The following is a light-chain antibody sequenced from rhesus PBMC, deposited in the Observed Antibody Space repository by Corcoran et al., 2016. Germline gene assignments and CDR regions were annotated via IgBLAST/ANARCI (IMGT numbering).Light chain of an antibody. CDR3: QQYSNWPYS. J-gene: IGKJ2*01. CDR1: QRVRSN. V-gene: IGKV3-42*03. CDR2: GAT. Sequence: EIVMTQSPATLALPPGERATLSCRASQRVRSNLAWYQPKPGQAPRLLINGATGRAPGIPDRFRGCGSGTAFTLTIRSLEPEDFAVYYCQQYSNWPYSFGQGTKVEIK.